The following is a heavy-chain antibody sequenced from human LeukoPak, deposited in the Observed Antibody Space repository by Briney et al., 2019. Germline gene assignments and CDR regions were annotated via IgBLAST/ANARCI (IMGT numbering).Heavy chain of an antibody. D-gene: IGHD1-7*01. CDR3: ARDAPPWTLELLARYYYYYYMDV. CDR2: IKYDGSYT. J-gene: IGHJ6*03. Sequence: GGSLRLSCAASGFTFSGYWMHWVRQAPGKGLVWVARIKYDGSYTNYADSVKGRFTISRDNAKNSLYLQMNSLRAEDTAVYYCARDAPPWTLELLARYYYYYYMDVWGKGTTVTVSS. V-gene: IGHV3-74*01. CDR1: GFTFSGYW.